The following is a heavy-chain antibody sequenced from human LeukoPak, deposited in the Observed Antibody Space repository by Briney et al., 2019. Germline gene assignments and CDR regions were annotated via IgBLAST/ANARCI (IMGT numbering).Heavy chain of an antibody. D-gene: IGHD3-9*01. J-gene: IGHJ4*02. Sequence: SETLSLTCAVYGGSFSGYYWSWIRQPPGKGLEWIGEINHSGSTNYNPSLKSRVTISVDTSKNQFSLKLSSVTAADTAVYYCARSPGRVSVYYGILTGYPFDYWGQGTLVTVSS. CDR1: GGSFSGYY. V-gene: IGHV4-34*01. CDR2: INHSGST. CDR3: ARSPGRVSVYYGILTGYPFDY.